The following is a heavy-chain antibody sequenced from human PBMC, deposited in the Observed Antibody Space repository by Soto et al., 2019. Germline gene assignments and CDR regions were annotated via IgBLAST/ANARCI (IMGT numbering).Heavy chain of an antibody. CDR2: INWHSGTI. Sequence: EVQLVESGGGLVQPGRSLRLACAASGFTFDQYTMHWVRQAPGKGLEWVSSINWHSGTIGYADSVKGRFTISRDNAKNSLYLQMNSLRGEDTALYYCAKEMITFGDFNYYYMDVWGNGTTVTVSS. CDR1: GFTFDQYT. CDR3: AKEMITFGDFNYYYMDV. D-gene: IGHD3-16*01. V-gene: IGHV3-9*01. J-gene: IGHJ6*03.